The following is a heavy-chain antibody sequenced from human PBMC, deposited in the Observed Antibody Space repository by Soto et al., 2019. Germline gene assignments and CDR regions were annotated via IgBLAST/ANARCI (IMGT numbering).Heavy chain of an antibody. CDR3: VRRKAVRPPDY. Sequence: GESLKISCHGSGVKFTTHWICWVRQMPDKGLEWMGMIYPSDSDTRYSPSFEGQVTISADKSINTAYLQWNSLKASDSAIYFCVRRKAVRPPDYWGQGTLVTVSS. CDR1: GVKFTTHW. CDR2: IYPSDSDT. J-gene: IGHJ4*02. D-gene: IGHD6-6*01. V-gene: IGHV5-51*01.